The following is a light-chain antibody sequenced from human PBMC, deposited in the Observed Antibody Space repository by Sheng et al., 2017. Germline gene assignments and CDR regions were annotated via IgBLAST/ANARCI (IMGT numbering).Light chain of an antibody. V-gene: IGKV3-11*01. Sequence: EIVLTQSPATLSLSPGERATLSCRASQSISRYLAWYQQKPGQAPRLLIYDASNRATGTPARFSGSGSGTDFTLTISSLEPEDFAVYYCQQYGTSPPITFGGGTKVEI. CDR1: QSISRY. CDR2: DAS. CDR3: QQYGTSPPIT. J-gene: IGKJ4*01.